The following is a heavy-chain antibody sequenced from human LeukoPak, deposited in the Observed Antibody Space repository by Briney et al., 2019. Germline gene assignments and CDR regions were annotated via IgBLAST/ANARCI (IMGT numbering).Heavy chain of an antibody. Sequence: PGGSLRLSCAASGFSLYSYAVNWVRQAPGKGLEWVSAITGSGTYTYYADSVKGRFTISRDYSKNTLYLQMNSLRAEDTAVYYCARAGYCSGGSCYGSDYWGQGTLVSVSS. CDR1: GFSLYSYA. CDR3: ARAGYCSGGSCYGSDY. V-gene: IGHV3-23*01. D-gene: IGHD2-15*01. CDR2: ITGSGTYT. J-gene: IGHJ4*02.